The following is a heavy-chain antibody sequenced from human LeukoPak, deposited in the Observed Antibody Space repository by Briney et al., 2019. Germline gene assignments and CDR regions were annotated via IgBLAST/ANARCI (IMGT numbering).Heavy chain of an antibody. CDR1: GFTFNNYA. V-gene: IGHV3-23*01. J-gene: IGHJ4*02. CDR3: AKSMVRGIIIVDFDY. Sequence: GGSLRLSCTASGFTFNNYAMTWVRQAPGKGLEWVSALSGRGDSTYYADSVKGRFTISRDNSKNTLYLHMNSLRAEDTAVYCCAKSMVRGIIIVDFDYWGQGTLVTVSS. CDR2: LSGRGDST. D-gene: IGHD3-10*01.